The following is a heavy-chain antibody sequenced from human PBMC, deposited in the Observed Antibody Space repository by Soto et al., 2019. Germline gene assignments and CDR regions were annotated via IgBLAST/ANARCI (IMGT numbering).Heavy chain of an antibody. J-gene: IGHJ4*02. V-gene: IGHV4-4*02. CDR3: ARGLPTTGSGSYYTFDY. CDR1: SGSISSSNW. D-gene: IGHD3-10*01. Sequence: QVQLQESGPGLVKPSGTLSLTCAVSSGSISSSNWWSWVRQPPGKGLEWIGEIYHSGSTNYNPSLKSRVTISVDKSKNQFSVKLSSVTAPDTAVYYCARGLPTTGSGSYYTFDYWGQGTLVTVSS. CDR2: IYHSGST.